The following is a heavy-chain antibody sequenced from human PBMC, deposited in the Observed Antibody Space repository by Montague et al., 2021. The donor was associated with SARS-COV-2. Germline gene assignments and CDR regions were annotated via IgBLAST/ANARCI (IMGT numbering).Heavy chain of an antibody. CDR2: INHSGST. V-gene: IGHV4-34*01. Sequence: SETLSLTCAVYGGSFSGYYWSWIRQPPGKGLEWIGEINHSGSTNYNPSXXSRVTISVDTSKNQFSLKLSSVTAADTAAYYCARRGYSYYYYGTDVWGQGTTVTVSS. CDR1: GGSFSGYY. J-gene: IGHJ6*02. CDR3: ARRGYSYYYYGTDV. D-gene: IGHD5-24*01.